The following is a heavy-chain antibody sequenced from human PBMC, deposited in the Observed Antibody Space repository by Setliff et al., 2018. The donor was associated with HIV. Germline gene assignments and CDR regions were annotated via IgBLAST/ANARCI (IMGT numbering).Heavy chain of an antibody. V-gene: IGHV4-4*09. J-gene: IGHJ4*02. CDR3: ARGLSFYDPGGFDY. CDR1: GGSFSSYY. Sequence: PSETLSLTCTVSGGSFSSYYWSWIRQPPGKGLEWIGYIYTSGSTNYNPSLKSRVTISVDTSKNQFSLKLSSVTAADTAVYYCARGLSFYDPGGFDYWGQGTLVTVSS. CDR2: IYTSGST. D-gene: IGHD3-22*01.